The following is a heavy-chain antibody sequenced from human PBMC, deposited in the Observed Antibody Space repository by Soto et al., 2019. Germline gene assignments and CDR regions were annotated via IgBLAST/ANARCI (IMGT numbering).Heavy chain of an antibody. CDR2: FIPIFRTL. CDR1: GGIFGSHG. CDR3: VRDRRIYYSDPHDEFVASDYEV. J-gene: IGHJ3*01. D-gene: IGHD3-22*01. V-gene: IGHV1-69*01. Sequence: QVQLIQSEAEVKKPGSSVRVSCTASGGIFGSHGFSWVRQAPGQRLEWVGGFIPIFRTLTYTEKFQARVRIAADASTNKVYLYLRSLKSEDTAVYSCVRDRRIYYSDPHDEFVASDYEVWGQGTMVSVSS.